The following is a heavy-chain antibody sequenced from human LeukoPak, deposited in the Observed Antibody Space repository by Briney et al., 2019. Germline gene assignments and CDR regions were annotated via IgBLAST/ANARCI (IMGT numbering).Heavy chain of an antibody. CDR2: LTDSGDAT. D-gene: IGHD3-9*01. V-gene: IGHV3-23*01. Sequence: QPGGSLRLSCAVSGFTFSHYAMSWVRQAPGAGLEWVGSLTDSGDATYYADSVKGRLTISRDNSKNTLYLQMNSLRAEDTAVYYCAKGTPIGLRYFDWGQGTLVTVSS. CDR1: GFTFSHYA. J-gene: IGHJ4*02. CDR3: AKGTPIGLRYFD.